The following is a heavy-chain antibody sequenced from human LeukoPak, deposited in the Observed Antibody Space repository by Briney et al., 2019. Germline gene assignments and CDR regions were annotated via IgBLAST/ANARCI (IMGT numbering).Heavy chain of an antibody. J-gene: IGHJ4*02. Sequence: PGGSLRLSCAASGFTFSSYFWMHWVRQAPGKGLVWVSRIKSDGSSSTYADSLKGRFTTSRDSAKNSLYLQMNTLRAEDTAVYYCVRDLDLGGYSSFEYWGQGTLVTVSS. D-gene: IGHD4-23*01. V-gene: IGHV3-74*01. CDR2: IKSDGSSS. CDR1: GFTFSSYFW. CDR3: VRDLDLGGYSSFEY.